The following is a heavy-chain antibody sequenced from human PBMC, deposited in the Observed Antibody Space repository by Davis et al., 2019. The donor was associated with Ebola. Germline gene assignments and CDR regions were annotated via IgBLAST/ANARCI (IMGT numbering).Heavy chain of an antibody. CDR1: GGSISSSSYY. D-gene: IGHD1-26*01. CDR3: ARQYDLVGVTAGWFHP. V-gene: IGHV4-39*01. J-gene: IGHJ5*02. CDR2: IYYSGST. Sequence: MPSETLSLTCTVSGGSISSSSYYWGWIRQPPGKGLEWIGSIYYSGSTYHNPSLKSRVSISVDTSKNQFSLKLSPVTAADTAVYYCARQYDLVGVTAGWFHPWGQGTLITVSS.